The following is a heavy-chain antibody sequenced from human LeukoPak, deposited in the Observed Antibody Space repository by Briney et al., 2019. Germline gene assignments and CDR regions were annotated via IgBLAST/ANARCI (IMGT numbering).Heavy chain of an antibody. CDR2: IRSNVYGGTT. D-gene: IGHD6-19*01. J-gene: IGHJ4*02. CDR1: GFTFSSYA. Sequence: GSLRLSCAASGFTFSSYAMSWVRQAPGKGLEWVGLIRSNVYGGTTEYAASVKGRFSISREDSKSIANLHMNSLKTDDTAVYFCTTSLRSGWYRGFDYWGQGTLVTVSS. CDR3: TTSLRSGWYRGFDY. V-gene: IGHV3-49*04.